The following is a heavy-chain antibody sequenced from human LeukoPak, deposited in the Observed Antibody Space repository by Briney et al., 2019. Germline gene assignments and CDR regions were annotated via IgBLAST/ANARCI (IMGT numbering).Heavy chain of an antibody. Sequence: SETLSLTCTVSGGSISSGGYYWSCIRQHPGKGLEWIGYIYYSGSTYYNPSLKSRVTISVDTSKNQSSLRLSSVTAADTAVYYSAREYCSSTSCYIDTWGQGTLVTVSS. CDR2: IYYSGST. V-gene: IGHV4-31*03. CDR3: AREYCSSTSCYIDT. CDR1: GGSISSGGYY. D-gene: IGHD2-2*02. J-gene: IGHJ5*02.